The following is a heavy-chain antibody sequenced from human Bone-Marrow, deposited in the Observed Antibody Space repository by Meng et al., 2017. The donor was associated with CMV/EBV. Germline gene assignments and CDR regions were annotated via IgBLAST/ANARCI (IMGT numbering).Heavy chain of an antibody. V-gene: IGHV4-34*01. CDR2: INHSGST. J-gene: IGHJ5*02. CDR1: GGSFSGYY. Sequence: SETLSLTCAVYGGSFSGYYWSWIRQPPGKGLEWIGEINHSGSTNYNPSLKSRVTISVDTSKNQFSPKLSSVTAADTAVYYCARGLPGSSTGNWFDPWGQGTLVTVSS. D-gene: IGHD6-6*01. CDR3: ARGLPGSSTGNWFDP.